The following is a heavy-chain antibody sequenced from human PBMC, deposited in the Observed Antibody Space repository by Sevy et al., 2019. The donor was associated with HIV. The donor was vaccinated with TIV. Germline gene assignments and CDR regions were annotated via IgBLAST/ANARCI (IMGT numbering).Heavy chain of an antibody. Sequence: GGSLRISCAASGFTFSSYTCHWVRQAPGKGLEWVAVISYDGSNKYYADYVKGRFTISRDNSKNTLYLQMNSLRAEDTAVYYCARNRTIGAFEIRGQGTMVTVSS. CDR2: ISYDGSNK. J-gene: IGHJ3*02. V-gene: IGHV3-30-3*01. CDR1: GFTFSSYT. D-gene: IGHD3-3*01. CDR3: ARNRTIGAFEI.